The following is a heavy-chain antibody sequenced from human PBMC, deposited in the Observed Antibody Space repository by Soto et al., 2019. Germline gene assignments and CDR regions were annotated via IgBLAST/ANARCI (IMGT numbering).Heavy chain of an antibody. CDR3: AREGGVRDVGGPDY. V-gene: IGHV3-33*01. CDR1: GFTFSSYG. Sequence: QVQLVESGGGVVQPGRSLRLSCAASGFTFSSYGMHWVRQAPGKGLEWVAVIWYDGSNKYYADSVKGRFTISRDNSKNPLDRQMSSLRAEDTAVYYWAREGGVRDVGGPDYWGQGTLVTVSS. J-gene: IGHJ4*02. D-gene: IGHD2-2*01. CDR2: IWYDGSNK.